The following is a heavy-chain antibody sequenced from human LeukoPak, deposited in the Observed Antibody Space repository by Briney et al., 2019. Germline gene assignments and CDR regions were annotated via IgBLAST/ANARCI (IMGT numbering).Heavy chain of an antibody. CDR2: ISSSGSTI. Sequence: PGGSLRPSCAASGFTFSSYEMNWVRQAPGKGLEWVSYISSSGSTIYYADSVKGRFTISRDNAKNSLYLQMNSLRAEDTAVYYCAREVATSSYFDYWGQGTLVTVSS. J-gene: IGHJ4*02. CDR1: GFTFSSYE. D-gene: IGHD5-12*01. V-gene: IGHV3-48*03. CDR3: AREVATSSYFDY.